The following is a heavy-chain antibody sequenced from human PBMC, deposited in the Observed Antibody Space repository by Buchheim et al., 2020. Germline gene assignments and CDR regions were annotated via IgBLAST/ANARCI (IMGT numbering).Heavy chain of an antibody. D-gene: IGHD5-24*01. J-gene: IGHJ4*02. CDR2: ISWSGGST. V-gene: IGHV3-43D*04. CDR3: AKDSLRHGYNYYFDY. Sequence: EVQLVESGGVVVQPGGSLRLSCAASGFTFDDYAMYWARQAPGKGLEWVSLISWSGGSTYYVDSVKGRFTVSRDNDKDSLYLQMNSLRAEDTALYYCAKDSLRHGYNYYFDYWGQGTL. CDR1: GFTFDDYA.